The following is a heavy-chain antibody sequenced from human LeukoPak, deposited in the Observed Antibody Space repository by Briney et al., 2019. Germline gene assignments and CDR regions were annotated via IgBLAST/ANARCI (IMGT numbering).Heavy chain of an antibody. V-gene: IGHV3-30*04. CDR2: ISYDGSNK. J-gene: IGHJ4*02. CDR3: ARDRYYYDSSGYYFRY. CDR1: GFTFSSYA. D-gene: IGHD3-22*01. Sequence: GRSLRLSCAASGFTFSSYAMHWVRQAPGKELEWVAVISYDGSNKYYADSVKGRFTISRDNSKNTLYLQMNSLRAEDTAVYYCARDRYYYDSSGYYFRYWGQGTLVTVSS.